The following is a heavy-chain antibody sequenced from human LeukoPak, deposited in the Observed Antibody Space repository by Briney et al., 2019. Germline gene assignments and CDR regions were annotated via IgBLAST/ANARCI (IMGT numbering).Heavy chain of an antibody. CDR3: ARDGAVEISSSWYKDRAYYYYMDV. CDR2: IIPIFGTA. CDR1: GGTFSSYA. Sequence: ASVKVSCKASGGTFSSYAISWVRQAPGQGLEWMGGIIPIFGTANYAQKFQGRVTITADGSTSTAYMELSSLRSEDTAVYYCARDGAVEISSSWYKDRAYYYYMDVWGKGTTVTISS. J-gene: IGHJ6*03. V-gene: IGHV1-69*13. D-gene: IGHD6-13*01.